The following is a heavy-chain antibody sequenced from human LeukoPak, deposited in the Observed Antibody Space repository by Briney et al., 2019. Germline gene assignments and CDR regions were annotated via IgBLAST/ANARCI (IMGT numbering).Heavy chain of an antibody. CDR2: ISSSSSYI. V-gene: IGHV3-21*01. CDR3: ATQPLGDFWSGYPDAFDI. CDR1: GFTFSSYS. J-gene: IGHJ3*02. Sequence: GGSLRLSCAASGFTFSSYSMNWVRQAPGKGLEWVSSISSSSSYIYYAYSVKGRFTISRDNAKNSLYLQMNSLRAEDTAVYYCATQPLGDFWSGYPDAFDIWGQGTMVTVSS. D-gene: IGHD3-3*01.